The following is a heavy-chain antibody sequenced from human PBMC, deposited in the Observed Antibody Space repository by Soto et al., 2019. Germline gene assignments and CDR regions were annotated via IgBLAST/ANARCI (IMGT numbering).Heavy chain of an antibody. D-gene: IGHD1-26*01. CDR3: ARDGGSSVGAFDI. CDR1: GFTFSSYW. CDR2: VKQDGSEK. Sequence: GGSLRLSCAASGFTFSSYWMSWVRQAPGKGLEWVANVKQDGSEKYYVDSVRGRFTISRDNAKNSLYLQMNSLRAEDTAVYYCARDGGSSVGAFDIWGQGTMVTVSS. V-gene: IGHV3-7*03. J-gene: IGHJ3*02.